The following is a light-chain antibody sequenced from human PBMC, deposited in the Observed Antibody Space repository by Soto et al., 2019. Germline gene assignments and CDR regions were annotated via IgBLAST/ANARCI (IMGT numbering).Light chain of an antibody. CDR1: QSVSNN. Sequence: EIVMTQSPATLSLSPGERATLSCRASQSVSNNYLAWYQQKPGQAPRLLMFRASIRATGFPARFSGSGSGTEFNITISSLQSEDSAVYYCQQYNNWPRATFGGGTRWIS. J-gene: IGKJ4*01. V-gene: IGKV3-15*01. CDR2: RAS. CDR3: QQYNNWPRAT.